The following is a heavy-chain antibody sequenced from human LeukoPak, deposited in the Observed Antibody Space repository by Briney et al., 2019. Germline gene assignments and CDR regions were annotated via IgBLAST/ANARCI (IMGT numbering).Heavy chain of an antibody. CDR2: IYLDGSKI. CDR3: DYYFDY. J-gene: IGHJ4*02. V-gene: IGHV3-30*03. CDR1: GFTLSSYA. Sequence: GRSLRLSCTASGFTLSSYAIHWVRRAPGKGLEWVSVIYLDGSKIYYADSVKGRFTISRDNSKNTLSLQMNSLRAEVIVDRLPDYYFDYWGQGTLVTVSS. D-gene: IGHD3-16*02.